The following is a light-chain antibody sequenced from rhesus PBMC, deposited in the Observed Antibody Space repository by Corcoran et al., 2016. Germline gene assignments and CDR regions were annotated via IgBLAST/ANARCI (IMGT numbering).Light chain of an antibody. CDR2: RAS. Sequence: DIQMTQSPSSLFASVGDRVTITCRASQGISNWLAWYQQKPGKAPKLLIYRASNSETGVPSRFRGSGTVTNFMLTIRRLQPENITTYYCQQQDNSQFPFGPGTKLGIK. J-gene: IGKJ3*01. CDR1: QGISNW. CDR3: QQQDNSQFP. V-gene: IGKV1-69*01.